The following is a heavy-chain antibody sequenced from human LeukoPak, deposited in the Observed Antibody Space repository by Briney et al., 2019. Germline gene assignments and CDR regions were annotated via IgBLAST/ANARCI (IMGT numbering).Heavy chain of an antibody. CDR3: AKDRPGYYYGSSGYYPDFDY. V-gene: IGHV3-23*01. D-gene: IGHD3-22*01. CDR2: ISGSGGST. Sequence: GGSLRLSCAASGFTFSSYAMSWVRQAPGKGLEWVSAISGSGGSTYYADSVKGRFTISRDNSKNTLYLQMNSLRAEDTAVYYCAKDRPGYYYGSSGYYPDFDYWGQGTLVTVSS. J-gene: IGHJ4*02. CDR1: GFTFSSYA.